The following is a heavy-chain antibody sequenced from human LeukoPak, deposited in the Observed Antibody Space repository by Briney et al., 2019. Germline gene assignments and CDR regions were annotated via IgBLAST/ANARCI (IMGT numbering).Heavy chain of an antibody. Sequence: PGKSLRLSCAASGFTFSSYAMHWVRQAPGKGLEWVALISYDGSDKYYADTVEGRFTISRDNSKSTVHLQMNSLRIEDTAVYFCAREVVAVLPDASTNDYWGQGALVFVSS. CDR1: GFTFSSYA. V-gene: IGHV3-30*04. CDR2: ISYDGSDK. D-gene: IGHD2-8*01. J-gene: IGHJ4*02. CDR3: AREVVAVLPDASTNDY.